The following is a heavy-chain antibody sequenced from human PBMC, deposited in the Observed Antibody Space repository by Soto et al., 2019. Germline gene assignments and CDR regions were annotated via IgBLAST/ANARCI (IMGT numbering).Heavy chain of an antibody. V-gene: IGHV2-70*11. D-gene: IGHD3-16*02. CDR1: GVSLSTNRVS. CDR2: IDWDDDT. Sequence: SAPKLVNHAQTLTLACTFPGVSLSTNRVSVSWIRQPPGGALEWLARIDWDDDTYYSTSLETRLAISRDTSKNQVVLRMTNMDPVDTATYFCARVMKTFGGLIVNGAFDIWGQGTMVTVSS. J-gene: IGHJ3*02. CDR3: ARVMKTFGGLIVNGAFDI.